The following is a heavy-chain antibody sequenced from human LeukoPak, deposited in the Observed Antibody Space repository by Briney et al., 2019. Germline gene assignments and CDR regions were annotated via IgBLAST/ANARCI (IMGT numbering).Heavy chain of an antibody. J-gene: IGHJ3*02. V-gene: IGHV5-51*01. CDR1: GYSFISYW. D-gene: IGHD6-13*01. Sequence: GESLKISCKGSGYSFISYWIGWVRQMPGKGLEWKGIIYPGDSDTRYSPSFQGQVTISADKSISTAYVQWSSLKASDTAMYYCARIRSTSWYPFDIWGQGTMVTVSS. CDR3: ARIRSTSWYPFDI. CDR2: IYPGDSDT.